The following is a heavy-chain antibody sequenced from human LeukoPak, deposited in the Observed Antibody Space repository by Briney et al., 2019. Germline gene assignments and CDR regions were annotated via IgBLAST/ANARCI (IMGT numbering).Heavy chain of an antibody. CDR3: AKDDYGMDV. J-gene: IGHJ6*02. V-gene: IGHV3-23*01. CDR2: ITSSGGST. CDR1: GFPFSSYA. Sequence: GGPLRLSCAASGFPFSSYAMSWVRQAPGKGLEWVSAITSSGGSTYYAASVKGRFTISRGNSKNTLNLQLNSLRAEDTAVYYCAKDDYGMDVWGLGTTVTVSS.